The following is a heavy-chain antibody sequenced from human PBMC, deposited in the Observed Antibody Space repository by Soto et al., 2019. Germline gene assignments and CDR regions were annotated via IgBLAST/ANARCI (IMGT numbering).Heavy chain of an antibody. CDR1: AESVSSNSAA. Sequence: XQTRSLTLAISAESVSSNSAAWDWIRQSPPRAGQALERTYYRSKWYNDDAVAVKSRITINADTSKNQFSLQLNSVTPEDTAVYYCARENAQWLAHYYYFGMDVWGQGTRVTVSS. CDR3: ARENAQWLAHYYYFGMDV. CDR2: TYYRSKWYN. V-gene: IGHV6-1*01. D-gene: IGHD6-19*01. J-gene: IGHJ6*02.